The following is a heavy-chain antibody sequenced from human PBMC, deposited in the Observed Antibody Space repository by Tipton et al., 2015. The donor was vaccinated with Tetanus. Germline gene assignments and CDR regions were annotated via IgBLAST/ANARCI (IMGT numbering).Heavy chain of an antibody. CDR2: ISSTSRYI. D-gene: IGHD6-6*01. CDR3: AKDLRQLVRVDAFDT. Sequence: SLRLSCGVSGFTFSTTKMNWVRQAPGRGLEWVSSISSTSRYIYYADSLKGRFTISRDNAKNSLSLQMNSLRTDDTAVYFCAKDLRQLVRVDAFDTWGQGTLVTVSS. J-gene: IGHJ3*02. V-gene: IGHV3-21*01. CDR1: GFTFSTTK.